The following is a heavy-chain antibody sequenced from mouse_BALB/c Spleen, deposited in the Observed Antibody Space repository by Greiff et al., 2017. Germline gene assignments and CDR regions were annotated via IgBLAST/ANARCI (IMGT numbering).Heavy chain of an antibody. CDR3: APPITTATWDYFDY. V-gene: IGHV14-3*02. J-gene: IGHJ2*01. CDR1: GFNIKDTY. Sequence: EVKLMESGAELVKPGASVKLSCTASGFNIKDTYMHWVKQRPEQGLEWIGRIDPANGNTKYDPKFQGKATITADTSSNTAYLQLSSLTSEDTAVYYCAPPITTATWDYFDYWGQGTTLTVSS. CDR2: IDPANGNT. D-gene: IGHD1-2*01.